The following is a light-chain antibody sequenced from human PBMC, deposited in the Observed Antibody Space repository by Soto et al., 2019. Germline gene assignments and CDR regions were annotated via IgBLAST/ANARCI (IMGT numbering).Light chain of an antibody. CDR3: MQALQTPYT. J-gene: IGKJ2*01. CDR1: QSLLHSNGRTF. V-gene: IGKV2-28*01. Sequence: DIVVTQSPLSLPVTPGEPASISCRSGQSLLHSNGRTFLAWYLQKPGQSPQILIYLGSNRASGVPDRFSDSVSGRDFTLHISRVEAEDVGVYYCMQALQTPYTFGQGTKLEI. CDR2: LGS.